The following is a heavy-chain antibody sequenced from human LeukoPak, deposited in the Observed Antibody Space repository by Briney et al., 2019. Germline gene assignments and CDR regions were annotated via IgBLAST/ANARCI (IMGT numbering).Heavy chain of an antibody. Sequence: GGSLRLSCAASGFTFTEYSIIWVRQAPGKGLEWVSLISDISDRSSTIHYADSVKGRFTISRDNAERSVYLQMNSLRADDTAVYYCARVRGPTLKTCYMDVWGTGTTVTVSS. CDR2: ISDRSSTI. CDR3: ARVRGPTLKTCYMDV. J-gene: IGHJ6*03. V-gene: IGHV3-48*04. CDR1: GFTFTEYS. D-gene: IGHD3-10*01.